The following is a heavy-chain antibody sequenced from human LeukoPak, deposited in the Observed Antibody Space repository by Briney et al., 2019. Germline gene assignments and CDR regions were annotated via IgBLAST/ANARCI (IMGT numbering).Heavy chain of an antibody. Sequence: SETLSLTCAVYGGSFSGYYWSWIRQPPGKGLEWIGEINHSGSTNYNPSLKSRVTISVDTSKNQFSLKLSSVTAADTAVYYCARHFKRYFDWLPIGYYYYGMDVWGQGTTVTVSS. CDR3: ARHFKRYFDWLPIGYYYYGMDV. J-gene: IGHJ6*02. CDR1: GGSFSGYY. V-gene: IGHV4-34*01. CDR2: INHSGST. D-gene: IGHD3-9*01.